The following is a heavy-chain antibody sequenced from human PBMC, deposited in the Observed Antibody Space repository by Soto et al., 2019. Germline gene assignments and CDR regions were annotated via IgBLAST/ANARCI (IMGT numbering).Heavy chain of an antibody. J-gene: IGHJ4*02. CDR2: IYWDDDK. D-gene: IGHD6-13*01. CDR1: GFSLSTSGVG. CDR3: AHRLAATGLFDY. Sequence: QITLKESGPPLVKPTQTLTLTCTFSGFSLSTSGVGVGWIRQPPGKALEWLALIYWDDDKRYSPSLKSRLTITNDTSQNQVLLTMTNMDPVDTATYYCAHRLAATGLFDYWGQGTLVTVSS. V-gene: IGHV2-5*02.